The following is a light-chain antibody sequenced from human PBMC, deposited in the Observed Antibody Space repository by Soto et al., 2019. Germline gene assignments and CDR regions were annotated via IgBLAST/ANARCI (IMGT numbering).Light chain of an antibody. CDR2: GAS. CDR3: QQYVTSPRT. Sequence: EVVFTQCPDTLSLSPGETATLSCRASQSLRATYVAWYQQRPGQAPRLLIYGASFRATGIPARFSGRGSGTDFTLSISRLEPEDFAVYYCQQYVTSPRTFGQGTKVDIK. J-gene: IGKJ1*01. V-gene: IGKV3-20*01. CDR1: QSLRATY.